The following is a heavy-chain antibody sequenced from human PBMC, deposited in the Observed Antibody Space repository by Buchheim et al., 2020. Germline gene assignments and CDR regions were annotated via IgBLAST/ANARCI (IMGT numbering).Heavy chain of an antibody. CDR2: IKSQSNGGTT. V-gene: IGHV3-15*01. CDR3: IRNRLAGTGEDS. CDR1: GFTFSNAW. J-gene: IGHJ4*02. Sequence: EVQLDESGGDLVKPGGSLRLSCAASGFTFSNAWMTWVRQAPGKGLEWVGRIKSQSNGGTTDYAAPVKGRLNISRDDSKDTLYLQMNSLNTEDTAIYYCIRNRLAGTGEDSWGQGTL. D-gene: IGHD1-1*01.